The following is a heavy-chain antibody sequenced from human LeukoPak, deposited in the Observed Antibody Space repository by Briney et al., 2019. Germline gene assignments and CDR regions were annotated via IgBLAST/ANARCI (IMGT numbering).Heavy chain of an antibody. CDR1: GGSISSYY. Sequence: SSETLSLTCTVSGGSISSYYWSWIRQPPGKGLEWSGYIYYSGSTKYNPSLKSRVTISVDASKTQFSLKLNSVTAADTAVYYCARGSRELYYFDYWGQGTLVTVSS. CDR3: ARGSRELYYFDY. V-gene: IGHV4-59*01. D-gene: IGHD1-7*01. CDR2: IYYSGST. J-gene: IGHJ4*02.